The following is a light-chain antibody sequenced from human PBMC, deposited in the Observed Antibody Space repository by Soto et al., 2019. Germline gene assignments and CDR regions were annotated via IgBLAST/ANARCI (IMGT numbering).Light chain of an antibody. J-gene: IGKJ2*01. V-gene: IGKV3-20*01. CDR2: GAS. Sequence: PGDRAILSCRASQNIDSSYLAWYQQKPGQPPRLLIYGASSRVTGISDKFSGSGSGTDFTLTIARLEPEDFAVYYCQQFGGSPPVTFGQGTKLQIK. CDR1: QNIDSSY. CDR3: QQFGGSPPVT.